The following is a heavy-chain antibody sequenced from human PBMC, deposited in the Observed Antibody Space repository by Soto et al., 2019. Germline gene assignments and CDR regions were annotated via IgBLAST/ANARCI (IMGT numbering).Heavy chain of an antibody. CDR1: GGSISSSSYY. CDR3: ARGYCSGGSCYRY. V-gene: IGHV4-39*01. CDR2: IYYSGST. D-gene: IGHD2-15*01. Sequence: ETLSLTCTVSGGSISSSSYYWGWIRQPPGKGLEWIGSIYYSGSTYYNPSLKSRVTISVDTSKNQFSLKLSSVTAADTAVYYCARGYCSGGSCYRYWGQGSQVTVSS. J-gene: IGHJ4*02.